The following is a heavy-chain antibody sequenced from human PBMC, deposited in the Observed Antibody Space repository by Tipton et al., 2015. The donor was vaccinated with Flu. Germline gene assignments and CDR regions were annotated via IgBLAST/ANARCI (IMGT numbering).Heavy chain of an antibody. Sequence: TLSLTCTVSGGSISSGSYYWSWIRQPAGKGLEWIARIYTSGSTNYNPSLKSRVTISVDTSKNQFSLKLSSVTAADTAVYYCARGVDSSGWYDYWGQGTLVTVSS. CDR2: IYTSGST. J-gene: IGHJ4*02. CDR3: ARGVDSSGWYDY. CDR1: GGSISSGSYY. V-gene: IGHV4-61*02. D-gene: IGHD6-19*01.